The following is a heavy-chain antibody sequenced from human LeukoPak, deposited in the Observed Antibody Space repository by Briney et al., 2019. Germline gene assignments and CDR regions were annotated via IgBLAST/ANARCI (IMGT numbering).Heavy chain of an antibody. D-gene: IGHD2/OR15-2a*01. CDR1: GFTFSSHA. Sequence: GGSPRLSCAASGFTFSSHAMSWVRQAPGKGLEWVSAISGSGDTTYYADSVRGRFTISRDNSKNTQYLHMNSLRAEDTAIYYCALNRGDYWGQGTLVTVSS. CDR2: ISGSGDTT. J-gene: IGHJ4*02. V-gene: IGHV3-23*01. CDR3: ALNRGDY.